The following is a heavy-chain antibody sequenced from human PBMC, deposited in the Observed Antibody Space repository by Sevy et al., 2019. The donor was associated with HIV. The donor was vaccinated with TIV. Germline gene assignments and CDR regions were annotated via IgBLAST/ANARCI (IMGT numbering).Heavy chain of an antibody. CDR1: GYTFTSYG. Sequence: ASVKVSCKASGYTFTSYGISWVRQAPGQGLEWMGWISAYNGNTNYAQKLQGRVTMTTDTSTSTAYMELRSPRSDDTAVYYCARVDDFYCSGGSCYHYGMDVWGQGTTVTVSS. D-gene: IGHD2-15*01. CDR3: ARVDDFYCSGGSCYHYGMDV. CDR2: ISAYNGNT. J-gene: IGHJ6*02. V-gene: IGHV1-18*01.